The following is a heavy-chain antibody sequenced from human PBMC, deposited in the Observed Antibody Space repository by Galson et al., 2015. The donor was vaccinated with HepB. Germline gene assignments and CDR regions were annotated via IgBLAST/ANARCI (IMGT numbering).Heavy chain of an antibody. D-gene: IGHD3-10*01. Sequence: SVKVSCKASGYAFRSYGLSWLRQAPGQGLEYMGWISPYNGTTNYAQKLQGRVTMTTDKSTTTAYMELRSLRSDDTAVYYCALRTGTYPYYFDFWGQGTLVAVSS. V-gene: IGHV1-18*01. CDR3: ALRTGTYPYYFDF. J-gene: IGHJ4*02. CDR1: GYAFRSYG. CDR2: ISPYNGTT.